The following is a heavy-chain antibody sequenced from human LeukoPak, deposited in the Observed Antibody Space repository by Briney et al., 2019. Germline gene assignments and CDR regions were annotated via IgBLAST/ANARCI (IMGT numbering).Heavy chain of an antibody. CDR2: ISWNSGSI. CDR1: GFTFDDYA. Sequence: GGSLRLSCAVSGFTFDDYAMHWVRQAPGKGLEWVSGISWNSGSIGYADSVKGRFTISRDNARNSLYLQMNILRAEDTALYYCAKDKGYIGEDAFDIWGQGTMVTVSS. D-gene: IGHD6-13*01. V-gene: IGHV3-9*01. CDR3: AKDKGYIGEDAFDI. J-gene: IGHJ3*02.